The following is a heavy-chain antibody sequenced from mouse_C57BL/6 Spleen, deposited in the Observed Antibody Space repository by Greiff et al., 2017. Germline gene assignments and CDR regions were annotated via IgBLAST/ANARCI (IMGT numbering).Heavy chain of an antibody. J-gene: IGHJ4*01. V-gene: IGHV5-4*03. D-gene: IGHD4-1*01. CDR3: AAGTFYYAMDY. CDR1: GFTFSSYA. Sequence: EVMLVESGGGLVKPGGSLKLSCAASGFTFSSYAMSWVRQTPEKRLEWVATISDGGSYTYYPDNVKGRFTISRDNAKNNLYLQMSHLKSEDTAMYYCAAGTFYYAMDYWGQGTSVTVSS. CDR2: ISDGGSYT.